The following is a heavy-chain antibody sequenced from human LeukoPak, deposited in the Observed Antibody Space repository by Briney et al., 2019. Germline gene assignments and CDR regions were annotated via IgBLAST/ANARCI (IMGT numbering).Heavy chain of an antibody. CDR3: ARAPRGSSTWYIVY. CDR1: GYTFNSYG. CDR2: ISPYNGNT. J-gene: IGHJ4*02. V-gene: IGHV1-18*01. Sequence: ASVKVSCKASGYTFNSYGISWVRQAPGQGLEWMGWISPYNGNTNYAQKFQGRVTMTTDTSMTTAYMELRSLGSDDTAVYYCARAPRGSSTWYIVYWGQGTLVTVSS. D-gene: IGHD6-13*01.